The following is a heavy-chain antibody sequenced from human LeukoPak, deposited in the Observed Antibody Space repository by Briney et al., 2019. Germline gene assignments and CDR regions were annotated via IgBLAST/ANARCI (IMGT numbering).Heavy chain of an antibody. CDR1: GGSISSFY. D-gene: IGHD1-1*01. V-gene: IGHV4-59*01. Sequence: SETLSLTCTVSGGSISSFYWSWIRQPPGKGLEWIGYIYYKGNTNYNPSLTSRVTISVDTSKNQFSLKLSSLTAADTAVYYCARVGDWNDLVYWGQGTLVTVSS. CDR3: ARVGDWNDLVY. CDR2: IYYKGNT. J-gene: IGHJ4*02.